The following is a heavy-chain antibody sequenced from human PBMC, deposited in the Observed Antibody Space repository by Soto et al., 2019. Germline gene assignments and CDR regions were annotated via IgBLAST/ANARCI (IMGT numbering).Heavy chain of an antibody. Sequence: QVQLVQSGAEVKKPGSSVKVSCKASGGTFSSYTISWVRQAPGQGLEWMGRFIPILGIANYAQKFQGRVTITADKSTSTAYMELSSLRSEDTAVYYCARALASSSWYAEYFQHWGQGTLVTVSS. J-gene: IGHJ1*01. CDR1: GGTFSSYT. V-gene: IGHV1-69*02. CDR3: ARALASSSWYAEYFQH. CDR2: FIPILGIA. D-gene: IGHD6-13*01.